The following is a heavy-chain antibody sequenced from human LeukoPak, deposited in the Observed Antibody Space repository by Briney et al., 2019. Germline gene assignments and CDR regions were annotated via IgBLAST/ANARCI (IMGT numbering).Heavy chain of an antibody. V-gene: IGHV3-23*01. J-gene: IGHJ4*02. D-gene: IGHD2-2*01. CDR3: AKIGGYCSSTSCSDY. CDR2: ISGSGGST. Sequence: GGSLRLSCAASGFTFSSYAMSWVRQAPGKGLEWVSAISGSGGSTYYADSVKGRFTISRDNSKNTLYLQMNSLRAEDTAVYYCAKIGGYCSSTSCSDYWGQGTLVTVSS. CDR1: GFTFSSYA.